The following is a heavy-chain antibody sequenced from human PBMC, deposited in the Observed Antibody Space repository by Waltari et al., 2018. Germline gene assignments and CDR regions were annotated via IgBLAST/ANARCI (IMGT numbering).Heavy chain of an antibody. CDR2: ST. CDR3: ARVLPSNYDFWSGFLGGPDNWFDP. V-gene: IGHV4-4*07. Sequence: STNYNPSLKSRVTMSVDTSKNQFSLKLSSVTAADTAVYYCARVLPSNYDFWSGFLGGPDNWFDPWGQGTLVTVSS. D-gene: IGHD3-3*01. J-gene: IGHJ5*02.